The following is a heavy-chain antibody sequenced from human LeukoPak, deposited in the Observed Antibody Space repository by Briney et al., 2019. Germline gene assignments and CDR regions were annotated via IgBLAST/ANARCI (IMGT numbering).Heavy chain of an antibody. CDR1: GFIFSRCW. CDR3: ARERMYSGSGSTYPDDDY. V-gene: IGHV3-7*01. CDR2: IKPDGSEK. Sequence: SGGSLRLSCAASGFIFSRCWMSWVRPSPGKGRESVANIKPDGSEKYYVDSVKGRFTISRDNDKSALYLEMNSLRVGDTAVYYCARERMYSGSGSTYPDDDYWGQGTLVTVSS. D-gene: IGHD3-10*01. J-gene: IGHJ4*02.